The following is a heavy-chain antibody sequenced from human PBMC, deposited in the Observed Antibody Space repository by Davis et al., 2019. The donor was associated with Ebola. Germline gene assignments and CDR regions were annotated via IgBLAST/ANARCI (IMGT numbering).Heavy chain of an antibody. CDR2: LYTDGRT. Sequence: GESLKIPCVVPGFIVSDKYMSWVRQAPGKGLEWVSVLYTDGRTYHSDSVKGRFAISRDNAKNTVYLQMNDLRVEDTAVYYCTRHVPGDFWFFDLWGRGTMVTVSS. D-gene: IGHD4-17*01. CDR3: TRHVPGDFWFFDL. V-gene: IGHV3-53*01. J-gene: IGHJ2*01. CDR1: GFIVSDKY.